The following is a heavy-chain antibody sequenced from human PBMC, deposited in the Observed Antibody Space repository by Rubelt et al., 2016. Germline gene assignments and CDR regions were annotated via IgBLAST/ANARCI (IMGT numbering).Heavy chain of an antibody. CDR3: AKVRDSGDHKRLPDKYYFDY. CDR2: INPYSTL. V-gene: IGHV3-69-1*01. CDR1: GFIFRDYS. D-gene: IGHD4-17*01. Sequence: GGSLRLSCAASGFIFRDYSFSWVRQAPGKGLEWISFINPYSTLYHADSVKGRFIISRDNSKNMLYLQMNSLRAEDTAIYYCAKVRDSGDHKRLPDKYYFDYWGQGTLVTVSS. J-gene: IGHJ4*02.